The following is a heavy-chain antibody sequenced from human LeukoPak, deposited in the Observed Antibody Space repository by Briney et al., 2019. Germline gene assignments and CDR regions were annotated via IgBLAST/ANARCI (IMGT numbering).Heavy chain of an antibody. CDR1: GGSFSGYY. V-gene: IGHV4-34*01. CDR2: INHSGST. J-gene: IGHJ4*02. CDR3: TSDGITMVRDHFDY. Sequence: SETLSLTCAVYGGSFSGYYWSWIRQPPGKGLEWIGEINHSGSTNYNPSLKSRVTISVDTSKNQFSLKLSSVTAADTAVYYCTSDGITMVRDHFDYWGQGTLVTFSS. D-gene: IGHD3-10*01.